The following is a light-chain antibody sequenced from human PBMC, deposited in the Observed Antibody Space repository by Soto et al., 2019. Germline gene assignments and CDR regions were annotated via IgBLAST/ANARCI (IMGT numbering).Light chain of an antibody. CDR3: QQYNNWPPDT. CDR2: GAS. J-gene: IGKJ2*01. CDR1: QSVNNN. V-gene: IGKV3-15*01. Sequence: EIILTQSPASLSVSPGERATRSCRASQSVNNNLAWYQQKRGQAPRLLIYGASTRATGIPGRFRCSGSGTEFTLTITSLQSEDFAVYLCQQYNNWPPDTFGQGTKLEIK.